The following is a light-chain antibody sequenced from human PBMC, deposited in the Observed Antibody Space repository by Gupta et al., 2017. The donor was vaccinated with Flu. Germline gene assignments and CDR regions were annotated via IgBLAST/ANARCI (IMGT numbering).Light chain of an antibody. CDR1: QSVINY. Sequence: PATLSLSPGERATLSCRASQSVINYLAWNQQKPGQAPRLLISDASNRATGIPVRFSGSGSGTXFTLTIXSLEAEDFAVYYCQQGRNCPRTFGXGTKVEIK. CDR2: DAS. CDR3: QQGRNCPRT. J-gene: IGKJ1*01. V-gene: IGKV3-11*01.